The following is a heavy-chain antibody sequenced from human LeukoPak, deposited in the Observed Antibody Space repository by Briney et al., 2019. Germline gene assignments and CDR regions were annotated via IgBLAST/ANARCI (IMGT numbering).Heavy chain of an antibody. J-gene: IGHJ3*01. Sequence: ASVKVSCKASGYTFTGYYMHWVRQAPGQGLEWMGWINPDSGGTNNAQRFQGRVTMTRDTSISTAYMELSRLRSDDTAVYYCARTFYDTLDSDAFDFWGQGTMVIVSS. V-gene: IGHV1-2*02. CDR1: GYTFTGYY. D-gene: IGHD2/OR15-2a*01. CDR2: INPDSGGT. CDR3: ARTFYDTLDSDAFDF.